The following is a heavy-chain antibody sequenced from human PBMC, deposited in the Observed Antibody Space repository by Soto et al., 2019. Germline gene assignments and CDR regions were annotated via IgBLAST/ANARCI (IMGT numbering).Heavy chain of an antibody. V-gene: IGHV4-59*01. CDR3: ARAAARPPYYYYYMDV. Sequence: SETLSLTCTVSGGSIISYYWSWIRQPPWKGLEWIGYIYYSGSTNYNPSLKSRVTISVDTSKNQFSLKLSSVTAADTAVYYCARAAARPPYYYYYMDVWGKGTTVTVSS. CDR1: GGSIISYY. CDR2: IYYSGST. D-gene: IGHD6-6*01. J-gene: IGHJ6*03.